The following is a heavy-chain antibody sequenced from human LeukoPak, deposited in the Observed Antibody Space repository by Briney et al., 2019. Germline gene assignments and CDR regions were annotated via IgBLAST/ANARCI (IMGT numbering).Heavy chain of an antibody. CDR3: AREYGDQGTRDFDY. Sequence: SETLSLTCTVSGASISTYFWTWIRQPAGKGLEWIGRIYPNGAINYNPSLKSRVTMSVDTSKNQFSLKLISVTAADTAVYYCAREYGDQGTRDFDYWGQGGLVTVSS. V-gene: IGHV4-4*07. CDR1: GASISTYF. J-gene: IGHJ4*02. D-gene: IGHD4-17*01. CDR2: IYPNGAI.